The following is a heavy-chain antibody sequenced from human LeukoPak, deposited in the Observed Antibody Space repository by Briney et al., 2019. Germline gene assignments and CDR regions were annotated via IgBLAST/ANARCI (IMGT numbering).Heavy chain of an antibody. CDR3: AKDKASGSSWYAYYFDY. CDR2: ISWNSGSI. V-gene: IGHV3-9*01. Sequence: GGSLRLSCAASGFTFDDYAMHWVRQAPGKGLEWVSGISWNSGSIGYADSVKGRFTISRDNAKNSLYLQMNSLRAEDTALYYCAKDKASGSSWYAYYFDYWGQGTLVTVSS. D-gene: IGHD6-13*01. CDR1: GFTFDDYA. J-gene: IGHJ4*02.